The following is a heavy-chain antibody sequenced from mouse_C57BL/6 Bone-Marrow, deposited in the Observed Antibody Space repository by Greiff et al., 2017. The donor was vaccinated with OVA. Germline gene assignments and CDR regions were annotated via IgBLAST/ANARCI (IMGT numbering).Heavy chain of an antibody. J-gene: IGHJ1*03. CDR1: GYSFTDYN. D-gene: IGHD1-1*01. CDR3: AFYYGSSYRYFDI. Sequence: EVKLQESGPELVKPGASVKISCKASGYSFTDYNLNWVKQSNGKSLEWFGVINPNYGTTSYNQKFKGKATLTVDQSSSTAYMQLNSLTSEDSAVYYCAFYYGSSYRYFDIWGTGNTVTVSS. V-gene: IGHV1-39*01. CDR2: INPNYGTT.